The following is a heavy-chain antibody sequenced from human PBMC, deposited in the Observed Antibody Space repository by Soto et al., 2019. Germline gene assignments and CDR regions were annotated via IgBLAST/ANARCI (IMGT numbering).Heavy chain of an antibody. CDR1: GGTFSSYT. V-gene: IGHV1-69*08. D-gene: IGHD3-22*01. Sequence: QVQLVQSGAEVKKPGSSVKVSCKASGGTFSSYTISWVRQAPGQGLEWMGRIIPILGIANYAQKFQGRVTVTADKSTSTAYMELSSLRSEDTAVYYCAREVNWGTMIVYMGCFQHWGQGTLVTVSS. CDR2: IIPILGIA. J-gene: IGHJ1*01. CDR3: AREVNWGTMIVYMGCFQH.